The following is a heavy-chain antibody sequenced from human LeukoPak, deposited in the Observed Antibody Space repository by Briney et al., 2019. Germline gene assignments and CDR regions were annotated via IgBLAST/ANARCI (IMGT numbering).Heavy chain of an antibody. CDR2: IYYSVST. D-gene: IGHD6-19*01. Sequence: SETLSLTCTVSGGSISSGGYYWSWIREHPGKGLEWIGYIYYSVSTYYNPSLKSRVVISEDTSKNQFSLKLSSVTAADTAVYYCARDHRLAVAGRRDAFDIWGQGPMVTVSS. J-gene: IGHJ3*02. V-gene: IGHV4-31*03. CDR3: ARDHRLAVAGRRDAFDI. CDR1: GGSISSGGYY.